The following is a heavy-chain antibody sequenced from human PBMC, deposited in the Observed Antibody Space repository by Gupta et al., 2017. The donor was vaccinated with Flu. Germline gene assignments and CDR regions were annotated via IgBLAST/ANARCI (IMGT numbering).Heavy chain of an antibody. CDR1: GFTVSSYA. Sequence: EVQLLESGGGLVQPGGSLRLSCAASGFTVSSYAMSWVRQAPGKGLECVSAMSGSVGSTYYADSVKGRFTISRDNSKNTLYLQMNSLRAEDTAVYYCAKKIAVAGTNYFDYWGQGTLVTVSS. J-gene: IGHJ4*02. D-gene: IGHD6-19*01. V-gene: IGHV3-23*01. CDR3: AKKIAVAGTNYFDY. CDR2: MSGSVGST.